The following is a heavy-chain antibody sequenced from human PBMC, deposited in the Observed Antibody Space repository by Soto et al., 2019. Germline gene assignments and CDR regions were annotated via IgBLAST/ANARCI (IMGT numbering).Heavy chain of an antibody. CDR2: ISYNGINT. CDR1: GFIFTSYA. D-gene: IGHD2-21*02. V-gene: IGHV3-30-3*01. J-gene: IGHJ5*02. Sequence: QVQLVESGGGVVHPGKSLRLSCAASGFIFTSYAIHWVRQAPAKVLEWVALISYNGINTYYADSVKGRFTISRDNSKNTLYLQMKSLRNEDTATYYCARGAFSDCHSSYFDAWGQGTLVTVSS. CDR3: ARGAFSDCHSSYFDA.